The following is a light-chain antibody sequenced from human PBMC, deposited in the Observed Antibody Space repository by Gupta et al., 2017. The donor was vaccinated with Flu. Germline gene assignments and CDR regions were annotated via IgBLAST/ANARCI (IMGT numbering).Light chain of an antibody. V-gene: IGKV3-20*01. CDR2: AAS. CDR3: QQYGSSPPRA. CDR1: QSVSSNY. Sequence: RATLSCRASQSVSSNYLAWYQQKPGQAPRLLIYAASFRAIGIPDRFSGSGSGTDFTLTISRLEPEDFAVYYCQQYGSSPPRAFGQGTKVEIK. J-gene: IGKJ1*01.